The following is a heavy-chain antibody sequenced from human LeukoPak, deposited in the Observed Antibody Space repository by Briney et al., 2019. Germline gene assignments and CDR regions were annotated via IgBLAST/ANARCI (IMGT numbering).Heavy chain of an antibody. CDR2: INEDGATK. D-gene: IGHD5-18*01. Sequence: GGSLRLSCAASGFTFSDHWMAWVRQAPGKGLEWVANINEDGATKNYVDSVKGRFTISRDNAKNTLYLQMNSLRADDSGVYYCATGHSYGYDYWGQGVLVTVSS. J-gene: IGHJ4*02. V-gene: IGHV3-7*01. CDR1: GFTFSDHW. CDR3: ATGHSYGYDY.